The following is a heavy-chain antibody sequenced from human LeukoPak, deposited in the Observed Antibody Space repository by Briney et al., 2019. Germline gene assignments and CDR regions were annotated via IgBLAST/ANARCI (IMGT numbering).Heavy chain of an antibody. Sequence: ASVKVSCKASGYTFTSYGISWVRQAPEQGLEWMGWISAYNGNTNYAQKLQGIVTMTTDTSTSTAYMELRSLRSDDTAVYYCARDRIAESYYYYYGMDVWGKGTTVTVSS. J-gene: IGHJ6*04. CDR3: ARDRIAESYYYYYGMDV. CDR2: ISAYNGNT. V-gene: IGHV1-18*04. CDR1: GYTFTSYG. D-gene: IGHD6-13*01.